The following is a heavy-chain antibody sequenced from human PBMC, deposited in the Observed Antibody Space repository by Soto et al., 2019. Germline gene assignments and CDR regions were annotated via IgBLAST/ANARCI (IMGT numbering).Heavy chain of an antibody. CDR3: SALGV. CDR2: IKSKTDGGTT. CDR1: GFNFIIAW. V-gene: IGHV3-15*07. D-gene: IGHD1-26*01. J-gene: IGHJ6*02. Sequence: EVQLVESWGGLVEPGGALRPSCAAAGFNFIIAWMHWVRQAPGKGLEWVGRIKSKTDGGTTDYAAPVKGRLIISRDDSKNTLYLQINSLKMEDTAVYYSSALGVWGQGTTVTVSS.